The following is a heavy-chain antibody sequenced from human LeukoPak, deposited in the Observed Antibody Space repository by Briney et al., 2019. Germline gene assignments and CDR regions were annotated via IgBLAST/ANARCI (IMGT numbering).Heavy chain of an antibody. V-gene: IGHV3-74*01. J-gene: IGHJ4*02. D-gene: IGHD4-23*01. CDR1: GFTFSTYW. CDR2: IKSDGST. Sequence: GGSLRLSCAASGFTFSTYWMHWVRQAPGKGLVWVSRIKSDGSTNYADSVKGRFTISRDNAKNTVSLQMNSLRPEDTGVYYCARGRRWQDYWGQGTLVTVSS. CDR3: ARGRRWQDY.